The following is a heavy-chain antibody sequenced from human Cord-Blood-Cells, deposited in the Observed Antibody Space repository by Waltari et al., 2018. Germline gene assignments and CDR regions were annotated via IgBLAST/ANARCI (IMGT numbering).Heavy chain of an antibody. V-gene: IGHV4-4*07. CDR3: ARDASLYYDFWSGYFPNNYYMDV. CDR1: GGSISSYY. Sequence: QVQLQESGPGLVKPSETLSLTCTVSGGSISSYYWSWIRQPAGKGLEWIGRIYTSGSTNYNPSLKSRVTMSVDTSKNQFSLKLSSVTAADTAVYYCARDASLYYDFWSGYFPNNYYMDVWGKGTTVTVSS. D-gene: IGHD3-3*01. J-gene: IGHJ6*03. CDR2: IYTSGST.